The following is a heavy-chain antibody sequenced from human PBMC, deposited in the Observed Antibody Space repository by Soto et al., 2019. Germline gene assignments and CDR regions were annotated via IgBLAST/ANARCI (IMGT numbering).Heavy chain of an antibody. D-gene: IGHD6-13*01. V-gene: IGHV3-23*01. CDR1: GFTFSSYA. Sequence: EVQLLESGGGLVQPGGSLRLSCAASGFTFSSYAMSWVRQAPGKGLECVSDTSGSGGSTYYADSVKGRFTISRDNSKNTLNLQMNSLRAEDTAVYYCAKGPSYSSSWYFDYWGQGTLVTVSS. CDR3: AKGPSYSSSWYFDY. J-gene: IGHJ4*02. CDR2: TSGSGGST.